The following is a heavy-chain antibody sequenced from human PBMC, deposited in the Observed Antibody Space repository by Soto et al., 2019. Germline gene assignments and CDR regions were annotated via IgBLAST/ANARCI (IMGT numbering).Heavy chain of an antibody. CDR1: GGCISRSSYY. Sequence: SETVSLTCRVSGGCISRSSYYWGWIRQPPGKGLEWIGSIYYSGSTYYNPSLNSRVTISVDTSKNHFSLRLSSMTAADTSVYYCVRLPASGVVGKYGMDVWGQGTTVT. D-gene: IGHD2-21*01. CDR3: VRLPASGVVGKYGMDV. CDR2: IYYSGST. J-gene: IGHJ6*02. V-gene: IGHV4-39*02.